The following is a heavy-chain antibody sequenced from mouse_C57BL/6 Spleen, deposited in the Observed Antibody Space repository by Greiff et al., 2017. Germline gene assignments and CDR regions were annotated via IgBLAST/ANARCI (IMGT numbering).Heavy chain of an antibody. V-gene: IGHV6-6*01. CDR1: GFTFSDAW. J-gene: IGHJ1*03. CDR2: IRNKANNHAT. D-gene: IGHD1-1*01. Sequence: EVKLVESGGGLVQPGGSMKLSCAASGFTFSDAWMDWVRQSPEKGLEWVAEIRNKANNHATYYAESVKGRFTISRDDSKSSVYLQMNSLRAEDTGIYYCTRFHYYGSSCDPRYFDVWGTGTTVTVSS. CDR3: TRFHYYGSSCDPRYFDV.